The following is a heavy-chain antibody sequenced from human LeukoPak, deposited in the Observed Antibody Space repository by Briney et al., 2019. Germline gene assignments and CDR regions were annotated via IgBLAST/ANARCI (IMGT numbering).Heavy chain of an antibody. J-gene: IGHJ6*02. CDR3: ARDLNFPGYGDYEDYYYGMDV. D-gene: IGHD4-17*01. CDR1: GFTFSSYG. CDR2: IRYDGSNK. Sequence: GGSLRLSCAASGFTFSSYGMHWVRQAPGKGLEWVAFIRYDGSNKYYADSVKGRFTISRDNSKNTLYLQMNSLRAEDTAVYYCARDLNFPGYGDYEDYYYGMDVWGQGTTVTVSS. V-gene: IGHV3-30*02.